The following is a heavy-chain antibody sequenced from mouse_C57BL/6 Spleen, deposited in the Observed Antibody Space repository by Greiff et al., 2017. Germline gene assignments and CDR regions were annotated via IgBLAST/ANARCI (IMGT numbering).Heavy chain of an antibody. D-gene: IGHD2-3*01. CDR2: INPSTGGT. Sequence: VHVKQSGPELVKPGASVKISCKASGYSFTGYYMNWVKQSPEKSLEWIGEINPSTGGTTYNQKFKAKATLTVDKSSSTAYMQLKSLTSEDSAVYYCASREIYDGYPYYFDYWGQGTTLTVSS. V-gene: IGHV1-42*01. CDR3: ASREIYDGYPYYFDY. CDR1: GYSFTGYY. J-gene: IGHJ2*01.